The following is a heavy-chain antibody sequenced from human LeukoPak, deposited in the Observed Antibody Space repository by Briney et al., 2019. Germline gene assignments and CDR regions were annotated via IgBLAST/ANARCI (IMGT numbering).Heavy chain of an antibody. D-gene: IGHD5-12*01. J-gene: IGHJ4*02. CDR1: GFTFSSYS. CDR2: ISSSSNTI. CDR3: ARDILTKQAYSGYDN. V-gene: IGHV3-48*02. Sequence: GGSLRLSCAASGFTFSSYSMNWVRQAPGKGLEWVSYISSSSNTIYYADSVKGRFTISRDNTKNSLYLQMNSLRDEDTAVYYCARDILTKQAYSGYDNWGQGTLVTVSS.